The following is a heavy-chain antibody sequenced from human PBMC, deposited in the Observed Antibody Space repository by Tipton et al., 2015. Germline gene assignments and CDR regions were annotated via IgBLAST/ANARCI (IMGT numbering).Heavy chain of an antibody. V-gene: IGHV4-59*01. Sequence: TPSLTCSVSSDSISKYYWSWIRQPPGKELEWIGYIQYSGSTNYNPSLKSRVTISVDTSKTQFSLKMSSVTASDTAVYYCARARGRHGGLFDSWGQGTLVTVSS. CDR3: ARARGRHGGLFDS. CDR2: IQYSGST. D-gene: IGHD4-23*01. J-gene: IGHJ4*02. CDR1: SDSISKYY.